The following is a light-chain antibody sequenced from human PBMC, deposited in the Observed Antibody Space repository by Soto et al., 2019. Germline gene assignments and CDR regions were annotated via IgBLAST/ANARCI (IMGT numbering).Light chain of an antibody. CDR2: EGS. J-gene: IGLJ1*01. V-gene: IGLV2-23*01. CDR3: CSYAGSSTSYV. Sequence: QSVLTQPASVSGSPGRSITIPCTGTSSDVGSYNLVSWYQQHPGKAPKLMIYEGSKRPSGVSNRFSGSKSGNTASLTISGLQAEDEADYYCCSYAGSSTSYVFGTGTKVTVL. CDR1: SSDVGSYNL.